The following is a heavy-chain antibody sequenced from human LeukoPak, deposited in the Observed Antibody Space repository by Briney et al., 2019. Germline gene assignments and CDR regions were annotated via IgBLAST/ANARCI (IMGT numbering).Heavy chain of an antibody. J-gene: IGHJ4*02. CDR2: ISSSGSTI. V-gene: IGHV3-21*01. D-gene: IGHD5-24*01. CDR3: LRGDGRDY. CDR1: GFTFSSYP. Sequence: GGSLRLSCAASGFTFSSYPMNWVRQAPGKGLEWVSSISSSGSTIYYADSVKGRFTISRDNTKNSLYLQMNSLRAEDTAVFYRLRGDGRDYWGQGTLVTVSS.